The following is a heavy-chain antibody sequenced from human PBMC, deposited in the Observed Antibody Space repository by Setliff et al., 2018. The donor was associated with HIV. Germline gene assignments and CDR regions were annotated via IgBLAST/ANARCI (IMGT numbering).Heavy chain of an antibody. CDR3: ASSRPPDDSSGFLDH. D-gene: IGHD3-22*01. CDR2: ISSSSII. J-gene: IGHJ4*02. V-gene: IGHV3-48*04. Sequence: QPGGSLRLSCAASGFTFSNSWMSWVRQAPGKGLEWVSYISSSSIIYYADSVKGRFTISRDNAKNSLYLQMNSLRADDTAIYYCASSRPPDDSSGFLDHWGQGTLVTVSS. CDR1: GFTFSNSW.